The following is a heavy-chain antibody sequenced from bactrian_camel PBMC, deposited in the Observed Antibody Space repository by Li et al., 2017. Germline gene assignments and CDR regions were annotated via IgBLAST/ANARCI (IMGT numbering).Heavy chain of an antibody. CDR1: AARRSDYC. Sequence: DVQLVESGGGLVQPGGSLRLSCVASAARRSDYCMGWFRQAPGKEREGVATIYHGDGSTTYADSAKGRFTISKDNAKNTLYLQMDSLKPEDTSVYYCVADSWRCEWFDDYKNWGQGTQVTVS. D-gene: IGHD2*01. V-gene: IGHV3S42*01. CDR2: IYHGDGST. CDR3: VADSWRCEWFDDYKN. J-gene: IGHJ4*01.